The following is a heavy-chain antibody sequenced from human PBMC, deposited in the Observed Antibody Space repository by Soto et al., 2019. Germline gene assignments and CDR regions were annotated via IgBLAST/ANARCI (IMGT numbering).Heavy chain of an antibody. Sequence: LTYAVVGGKFRGYDWSRIRQKPGKGLEWIGEINHSGSTNYNPSLKSRVTISVDTSKNQFSLKLSSVTAADTAVYYCARNNFGVVLTYMDVWGKGTTVTVSS. D-gene: IGHD3-3*01. CDR3: ARNNFGVVLTYMDV. J-gene: IGHJ6*03. CDR2: INHSGST. CDR1: GGKFRGYD. V-gene: IGHV4-34*01.